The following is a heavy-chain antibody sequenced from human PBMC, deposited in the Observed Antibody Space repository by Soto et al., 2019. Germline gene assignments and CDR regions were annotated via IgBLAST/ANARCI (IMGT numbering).Heavy chain of an antibody. CDR2: INHSGST. CDR1: GGSFSGYY. V-gene: IGHV4-34*01. CDR3: ARGRYSRSWYLGY. D-gene: IGHD6-13*01. J-gene: IGHJ4*02. Sequence: SETLSLTCAVYGGSFSGYYWSWIRQPPGKGLEWIGEINHSGSTNYNPSLKSRVTISVDTSKNQFSLKLSSVTAADTAVYYCARGRYSRSWYLGYWGQGTLVT.